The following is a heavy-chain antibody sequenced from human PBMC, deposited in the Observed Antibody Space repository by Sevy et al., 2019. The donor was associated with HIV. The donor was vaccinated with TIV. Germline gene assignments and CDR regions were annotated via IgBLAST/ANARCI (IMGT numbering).Heavy chain of an antibody. V-gene: IGHV3-23*01. CDR2: ISGSGGST. J-gene: IGHJ4*02. D-gene: IGHD3-22*01. CDR1: GFTFSSYA. Sequence: GESLKISCAASGFTFSSYAMSWVRQAPGKGLEWVSAISGSGGSTYYADSVKGRFTISRDNSKNTLYLQMNSLRAEDTAVYYCAKATPNYYDSSGYYGYWGQGTLVTVSS. CDR3: AKATPNYYDSSGYYGY.